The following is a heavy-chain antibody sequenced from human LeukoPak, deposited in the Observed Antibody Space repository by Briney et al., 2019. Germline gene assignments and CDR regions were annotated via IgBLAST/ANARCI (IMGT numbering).Heavy chain of an antibody. Sequence: VQPGGSLRLSCSASGFPFNVHGMHWVRQTPGKGLHYLSGIRGDGANPYYEDSVRDRVTISRDNSKNTLYLEIDDLRPEDTAFYYCVKDVDYWHSGSYLGYFDSWGQGILVTVSS. J-gene: IGHJ4*02. CDR2: IRGDGANP. CDR1: GFPFNVHG. D-gene: IGHD3-10*01. V-gene: IGHV3-64D*06. CDR3: VKDVDYWHSGSYLGYFDS.